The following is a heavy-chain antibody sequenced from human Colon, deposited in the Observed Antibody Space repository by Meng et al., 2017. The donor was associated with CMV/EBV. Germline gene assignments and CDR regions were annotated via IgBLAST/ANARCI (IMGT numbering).Heavy chain of an antibody. CDR1: GYTFTSYD. V-gene: IGHV1-8*03. CDR2: MNPNSGNT. CDR3: ARGRWEGSCSSTSCYTSSRYYYYGMDV. Sequence: ASVKVSCKASGYTFTSYDINCVRQATGQGREWMGWMNPNSGNTGYAQKFQGRVTITRNTSISTAYMELSSLRSEDTAVYYWARGRWEGSCSSTSCYTSSRYYYYGMDVWGQGTTVTVSS. D-gene: IGHD2-2*02. J-gene: IGHJ6*02.